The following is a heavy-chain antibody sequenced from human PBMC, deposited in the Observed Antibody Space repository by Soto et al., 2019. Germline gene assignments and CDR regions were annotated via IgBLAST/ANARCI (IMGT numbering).Heavy chain of an antibody. CDR2: IGTSSSYI. CDR3: SGVLSGTPDYYYMDV. D-gene: IGHD1-26*01. CDR1: GFTFNKYN. J-gene: IGHJ6*03. V-gene: IGHV3-21*01. Sequence: GGSLRLSCAASGFTFNKYNMNWVRQAPGKGLEWVSSIGTSSSYIYYADSMKGRFTISRDHAENSLFLQMNSLRAEDTAVYYCSGVLSGTPDYYYMDVWGEGTTVTVSS.